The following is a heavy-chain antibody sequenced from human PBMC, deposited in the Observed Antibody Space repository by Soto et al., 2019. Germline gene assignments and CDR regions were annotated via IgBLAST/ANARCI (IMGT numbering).Heavy chain of an antibody. V-gene: IGHV4-39*01. D-gene: IGHD3-10*01. CDR1: GGSISSRSYY. CDR3: ARKNGSFRRWFDS. J-gene: IGHJ5*01. Sequence: SETLSLTCTVSGGSISSRSYYWGWIRQPPGKGLEWIGGIYYSGTTFYSPSLKSRVIISVDTSKNQFSLKLSSVTAADTAMYYCARKNGSFRRWFDSWGQGTLVTVS. CDR2: IYYSGTT.